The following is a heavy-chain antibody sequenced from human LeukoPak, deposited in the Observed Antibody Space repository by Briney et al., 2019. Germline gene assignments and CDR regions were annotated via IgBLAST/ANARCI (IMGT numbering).Heavy chain of an antibody. Sequence: GGSLRLSCAASGFTFDDYAMHWVRQAPGKGLEWVSGISWNSGSIGYADSVKGRFTISRDNAKNSLYLQMNSLRAEDMALYYCAKDSGLAVAGTGGFDYWGQGTLATVSS. D-gene: IGHD6-19*01. CDR1: GFTFDDYA. J-gene: IGHJ4*02. CDR3: AKDSGLAVAGTGGFDY. CDR2: ISWNSGSI. V-gene: IGHV3-9*03.